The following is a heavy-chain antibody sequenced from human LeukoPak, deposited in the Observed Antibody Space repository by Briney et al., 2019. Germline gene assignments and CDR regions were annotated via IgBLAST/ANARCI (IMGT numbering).Heavy chain of an antibody. CDR3: AHMTTVSRSFDY. CDR1: GYTFTNYG. V-gene: IGHV1-18*01. J-gene: IGHJ4*02. D-gene: IGHD4-17*01. CDR2: ISAYNGNT. Sequence: ASVNVSFKASGYTFTNYGISWVRQAPGQGLEWMGWISAYNGNTNYAQKLQGRVTMTTDTSTSTAYMELRSLRSDDTAVYYCAHMTTVSRSFDYWGQGTLVTVSS.